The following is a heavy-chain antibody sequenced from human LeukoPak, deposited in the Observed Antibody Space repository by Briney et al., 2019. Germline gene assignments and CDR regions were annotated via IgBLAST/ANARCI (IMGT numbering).Heavy chain of an antibody. CDR1: GYTFSDYY. Sequence: ASVKVSCKASGYTFSDYYIHWARQAPGQGLEWMGRINPNNGGTSYAQIFQGRVTMTRDTSSSTAYMELSRLRTDDTAVYYCTTGAAYAIYDAFDIWGQGTMVTVSS. V-gene: IGHV1-2*06. CDR2: INPNNGGT. CDR3: TTGAAYAIYDAFDI. J-gene: IGHJ3*02. D-gene: IGHD1-14*01.